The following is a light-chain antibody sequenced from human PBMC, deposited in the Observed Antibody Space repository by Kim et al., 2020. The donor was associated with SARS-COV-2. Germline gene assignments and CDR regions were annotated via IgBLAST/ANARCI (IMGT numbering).Light chain of an antibody. Sequence: VSPGERVTISCRASQSISSSLAWYQHKPGQPPRLLIYDAFNRATGVPARFSVSGSGTEFTLTISSLQSEDFAVYYCQRYDNWPWAFGQGTKVDIK. J-gene: IGKJ1*01. V-gene: IGKV3-15*01. CDR2: DAF. CDR3: QRYDNWPWA. CDR1: QSISSS.